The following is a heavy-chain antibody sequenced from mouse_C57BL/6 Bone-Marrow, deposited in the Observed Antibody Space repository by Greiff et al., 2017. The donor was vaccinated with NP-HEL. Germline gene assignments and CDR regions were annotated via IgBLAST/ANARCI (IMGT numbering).Heavy chain of an antibody. Sequence: EVKLMESGGGLVQPGGSLKLSCAASGFTFSDYYMYWVRQTPEKRLEWVAYISNGGGSTYYPDTVKGRFTISRDNAKNTLYLQMSRLKSEDTAMYYCARRGCAYWGQGTLGTVSA. CDR1: GFTFSDYY. CDR3: ARRGCAY. V-gene: IGHV5-12*01. J-gene: IGHJ3*01. CDR2: ISNGGGST.